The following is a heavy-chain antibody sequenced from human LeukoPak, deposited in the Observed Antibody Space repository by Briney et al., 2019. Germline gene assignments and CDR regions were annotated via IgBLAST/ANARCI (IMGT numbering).Heavy chain of an antibody. D-gene: IGHD5-18*01. CDR1: GGSFSGYY. CDR3: ARGRGYNAFDI. CDR2: INHSGRT. Sequence: PSETLSLTCAVYGGSFSGYYWSWIRQPPGKGLEWIGEINHSGRTNYIPSLKSRVTISVDTSKNQFSLKLSSVTAADTAVCYCARGRGYNAFDIWGQGTMVTVSS. J-gene: IGHJ3*02. V-gene: IGHV4-34*01.